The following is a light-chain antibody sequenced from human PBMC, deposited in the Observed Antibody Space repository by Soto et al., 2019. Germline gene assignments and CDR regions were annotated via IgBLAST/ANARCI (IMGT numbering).Light chain of an antibody. J-gene: IGKJ2*01. V-gene: IGKV1-5*01. CDR3: QQYNTYPYT. Sequence: DIQMTQSPSTLSASVGDRVTITCRASQSISSWLAWYQQKPGKAPKLLIYDASSLESGGPSRFSGSGSGTEFTLTISILQPDDFATYYFQQYNTYPYTFGQGTMLEIK. CDR2: DAS. CDR1: QSISSW.